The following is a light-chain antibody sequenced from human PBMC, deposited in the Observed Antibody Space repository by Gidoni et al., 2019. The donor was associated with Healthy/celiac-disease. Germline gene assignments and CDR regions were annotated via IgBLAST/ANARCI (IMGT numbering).Light chain of an antibody. CDR2: AAS. V-gene: IGKV1-9*01. CDR1: QGISSY. CDR3: QQHNSYPRT. Sequence: DIQLTQSPTFLSASVGDRVTITCRTSQGISSYLAWYQPKPGNAPKLLIYAASTWQSGVPSRFSGSGSGTEFTLTISSLQPEDFATYYCQQHNSYPRTFGQGTKVEIK. J-gene: IGKJ1*01.